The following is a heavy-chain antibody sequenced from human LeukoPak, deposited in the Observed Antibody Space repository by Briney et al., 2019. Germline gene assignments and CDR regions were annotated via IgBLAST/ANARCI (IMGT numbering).Heavy chain of an antibody. CDR2: IIPIFGTA. D-gene: IGHD6-13*01. CDR1: GGTFSSYA. CDR3: ARETAAAGNDAFDI. J-gene: IGHJ3*02. V-gene: IGHV1-69*05. Sequence: ASVKVSCRASGGTFSSYAISWVRQAPGQGLERMGRIIPIFGTANYAQKFQGRVTITTDESTSTAYMELSSLRSEDTAVYYCARETAAAGNDAFDIWGQGTMVTVSS.